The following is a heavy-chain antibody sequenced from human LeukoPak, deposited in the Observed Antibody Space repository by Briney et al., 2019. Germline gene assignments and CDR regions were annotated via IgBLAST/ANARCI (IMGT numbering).Heavy chain of an antibody. CDR3: ARAAYCGGDCSYGAFDI. CDR2: IYYSGST. V-gene: IGHV4-59*01. Sequence: KTSETLSLTCTVSGGSISSYYWSWIRQPPGKGLEWLGYIYYSGSTNYNPSLKSRVTISVDTSKNQFSLKLSSVTAADTAVYYCARAAYCGGDCSYGAFDIWGQGTMVTVSS. J-gene: IGHJ3*02. D-gene: IGHD2-21*02. CDR1: GGSISSYY.